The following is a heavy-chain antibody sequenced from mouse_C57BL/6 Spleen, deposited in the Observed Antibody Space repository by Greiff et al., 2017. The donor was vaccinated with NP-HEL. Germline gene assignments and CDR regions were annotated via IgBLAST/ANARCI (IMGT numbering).Heavy chain of an antibody. Sequence: VQLKESGGGLVKPGGSLKLSCAASGFTFSDYGMHWVRQAPEKGLEWVAYISSGSSTIYYADTVKGRFTISRDNAKNTLFLQMTSLRSEDTAMYYCARERWLLYYFDYWGQGTTLTVSS. V-gene: IGHV5-17*01. D-gene: IGHD2-3*01. J-gene: IGHJ2*01. CDR3: ARERWLLYYFDY. CDR1: GFTFSDYG. CDR2: ISSGSSTI.